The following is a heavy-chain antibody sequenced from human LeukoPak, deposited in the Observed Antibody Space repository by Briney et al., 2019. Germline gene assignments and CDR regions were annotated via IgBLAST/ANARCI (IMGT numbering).Heavy chain of an antibody. CDR1: GFTFSSYE. CDR3: AILAMYYDSSGYTFDY. J-gene: IGHJ4*02. CDR2: ISSSGSTI. Sequence: GGSLRLSCAASGFTFSSYEMNWVRQAPGKGLEWVSYISSSGSTIYYADSVKGRFTISRDNAKNSLYLQMNSLRAEDTAVYYCAILAMYYDSSGYTFDYWGQGTLVTVSS. V-gene: IGHV3-48*03. D-gene: IGHD3-22*01.